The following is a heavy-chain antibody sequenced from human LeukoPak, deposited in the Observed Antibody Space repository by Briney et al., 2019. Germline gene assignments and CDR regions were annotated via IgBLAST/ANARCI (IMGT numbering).Heavy chain of an antibody. D-gene: IGHD5-18*01. CDR2: ISSSGSTI. CDR3: VVEGQLWFDY. CDR1: GFTFSSYE. Sequence: GGSLRLSCAASGFTFSSYEMNWVRQAPGKGLEWVSYISSSGSTIYYADSVKGRFTISRDNAKNSLYLQMNSLRAEDTAVYYCVVEGQLWFDYWGQGTLVTVSS. J-gene: IGHJ4*02. V-gene: IGHV3-48*03.